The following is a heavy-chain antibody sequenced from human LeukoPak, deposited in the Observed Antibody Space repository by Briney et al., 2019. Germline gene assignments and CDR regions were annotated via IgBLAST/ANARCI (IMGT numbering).Heavy chain of an antibody. D-gene: IGHD2-2*01. V-gene: IGHV1-69*02. J-gene: IGHJ5*02. CDR3: ARGLCSSTSCYLSWFDP. Sequence: SVKVSCKASGGTFSSYTISWVRQAPGQGLEWMGRISPILGIANYAQKFQGRVTITADKSTSTAYMELSSLRSEDTAVYYCARGLCSSTSCYLSWFDPWGQGTLVTVSS. CDR1: GGTFSSYT. CDR2: ISPILGIA.